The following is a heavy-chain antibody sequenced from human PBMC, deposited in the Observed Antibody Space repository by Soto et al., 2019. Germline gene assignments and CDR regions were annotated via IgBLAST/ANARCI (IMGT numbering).Heavy chain of an antibody. CDR2: ISYDGSNK. CDR1: GFTFSSYA. J-gene: IGHJ6*02. CDR3: ARVYYDFWSGYYTGYYYYGMDV. Sequence: GGSLRLSCAASGFTFSSYAMHWVRQAPGKGLEWVAVISYDGSNKYYADSVKGRFTISRDNSKNTLYLQMNSLRAEDTAVYYCARVYYDFWSGYYTGYYYYGMDVWGQGTTVTVSS. V-gene: IGHV3-30-3*01. D-gene: IGHD3-3*01.